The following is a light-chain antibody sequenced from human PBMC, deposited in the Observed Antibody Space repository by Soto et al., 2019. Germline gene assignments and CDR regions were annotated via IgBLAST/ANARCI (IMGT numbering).Light chain of an antibody. CDR3: QPVVT. Sequence: EIVLTQSPATLSLSPGERATVSCRASQRVSNNLAWYQQKPGQAPRLLIYDASNRATGIPARFSGSGSGTNFTLTISSVEPEDCAVYYCQPVVTFGPGTRVEIK. V-gene: IGKV3-11*01. J-gene: IGKJ5*01. CDR2: DAS. CDR1: QRVSNN.